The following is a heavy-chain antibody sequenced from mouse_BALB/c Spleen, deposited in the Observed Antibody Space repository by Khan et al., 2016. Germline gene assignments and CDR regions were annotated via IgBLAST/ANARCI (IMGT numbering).Heavy chain of an antibody. D-gene: IGHD3-3*01. CDR3: ARIEGGRAMDY. CDR2: IWWDDDN. J-gene: IGHJ4*01. V-gene: IGHV8-8*01. Sequence: QVTLKESGPGILQPSQTLSLTCSFSGFSLSTSGMGVGWIRQPSGKGLEWLAHIWWDDDNRYNQALKSRLTSSKNTSSNQVFRKSARVDAADTATYDCARIEGGRAMDYWGQGTSVTVSS. CDR1: GFSLSTSGMG.